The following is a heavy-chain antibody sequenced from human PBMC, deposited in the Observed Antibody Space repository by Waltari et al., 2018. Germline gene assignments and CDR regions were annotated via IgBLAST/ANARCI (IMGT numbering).Heavy chain of an antibody. Sequence: QITLKESGPPLVKPTQTLTLTCTFSGFSLSARGHGVGWNRQSPGKALEWLAVIYWDDDKRYSPSVMGRVSVTKDSSKTQVVLTMTNIDPVDTATYYCAHRMGRRFISTIFLDWYFDFWGPGILVTVSS. J-gene: IGHJ2*01. CDR3: AHRMGRRFISTIFLDWYFDF. CDR2: IYWDDDK. D-gene: IGHD3-9*01. V-gene: IGHV2-5*02. CDR1: GFSLSARGHG.